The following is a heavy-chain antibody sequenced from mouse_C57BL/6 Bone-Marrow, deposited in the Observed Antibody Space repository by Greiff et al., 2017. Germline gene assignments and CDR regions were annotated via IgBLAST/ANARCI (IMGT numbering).Heavy chain of an antibody. J-gene: IGHJ2*01. CDR2: IYPGSGSI. CDR3: ARLDFDH. CDR1: GYTFSSYW. Sequence: QVQLQQPGAELVKPGASVKMSCKASGYTFSSYWITWVKQRPGQGLEWIGDIYPGSGSIKYNEKFKTKATLTVDTSSSTAYMQLSSLTSEDSAVYYCARLDFDHWGQGTTLTVAS. V-gene: IGHV1-55*01.